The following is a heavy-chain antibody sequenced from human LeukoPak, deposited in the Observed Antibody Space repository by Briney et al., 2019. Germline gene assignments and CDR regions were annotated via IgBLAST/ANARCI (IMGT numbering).Heavy chain of an antibody. CDR3: ARVYSYGPYYYYYYMDV. D-gene: IGHD5-18*01. CDR2: ISSSSSYT. Sequence: GGSLRFSCAASGFTFSSYSMNWVRQAPGKGLEWVSSISSSSSYTYYADSVKGRFTISRDNAKNSLYMQMNSLRAEDTAVYYCARVYSYGPYYYYYYMDVWGKGTTVTVSS. J-gene: IGHJ6*03. CDR1: GFTFSSYS. V-gene: IGHV3-21*01.